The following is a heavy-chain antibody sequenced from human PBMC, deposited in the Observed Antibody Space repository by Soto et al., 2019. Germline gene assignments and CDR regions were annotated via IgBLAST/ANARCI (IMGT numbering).Heavy chain of an antibody. CDR3: ARRRGDCSGGSCYSAGDY. CDR2: IYYSGST. CDR1: GGSISSSSYY. J-gene: IGHJ4*02. Sequence: QLQLQESGPGLVKPSETLSLTCTVSGGSISSSSYYWGWIRQPPGKGLEWIGSIYYSGSTYYNPSLKSRVTISVDTSKNQFSLKLSSVTAADTAVYYCARRRGDCSGGSCYSAGDYCGQGTLVTVSS. V-gene: IGHV4-39*01. D-gene: IGHD2-15*01.